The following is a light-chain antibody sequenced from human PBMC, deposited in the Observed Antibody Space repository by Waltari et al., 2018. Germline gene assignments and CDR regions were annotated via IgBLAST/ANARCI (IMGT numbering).Light chain of an antibody. CDR1: RDINNY. V-gene: IGKV1-39*01. J-gene: IGKJ4*01. Sequence: DIQMTQSPSSLSASVGDRVTITCQASRDINNYLNWYQQKPGKAPKLLIYAASSLQSGAPSRFSGSGSGTDFTLTISSLQPEDFATYYCQQSYSTPTFGGGTKVEIK. CDR2: AAS. CDR3: QQSYSTPT.